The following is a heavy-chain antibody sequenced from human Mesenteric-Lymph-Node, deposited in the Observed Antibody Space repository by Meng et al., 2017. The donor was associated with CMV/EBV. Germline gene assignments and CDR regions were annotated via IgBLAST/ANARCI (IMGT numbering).Heavy chain of an antibody. CDR1: GFTFDDYG. CDR3: ARATLPYYVLDY. CDR2: INWNGGST. J-gene: IGHJ4*02. D-gene: IGHD3-10*02. Sequence: GESLKISCAASGFTFDDYGMSWVRQAPGKGLEWVSGINWNGGSTGYADSVKGRFTISRDNSKNTLYLQMNSLRAEDTAVYYCARATLPYYVLDYWGQGTLVTVSS. V-gene: IGHV3-20*04.